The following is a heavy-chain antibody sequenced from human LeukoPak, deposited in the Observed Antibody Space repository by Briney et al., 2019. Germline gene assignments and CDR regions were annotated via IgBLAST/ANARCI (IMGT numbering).Heavy chain of an antibody. V-gene: IGHV3-48*03. D-gene: IGHD3-10*02. J-gene: IGHJ6*04. CDR1: GFILSSYE. CDR3: AELGITMIGGV. Sequence: GGSLRLSCAASGFILSSYEMNWVRQAPGKGLEWVSYISSSGSTIYYADSVKGRFTISRDNAKNSLYLQMNSLRAEDTAVYYCAELGITMIGGVWGKGTTVTISS. CDR2: ISSSGSTI.